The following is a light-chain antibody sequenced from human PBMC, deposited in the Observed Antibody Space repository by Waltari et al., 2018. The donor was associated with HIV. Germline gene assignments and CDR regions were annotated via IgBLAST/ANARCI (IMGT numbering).Light chain of an antibody. CDR1: SSDVGGYNY. CDR2: DVS. Sequence: QSALTQPASVSGSPGQSITTSCTGTSSDVGGYNYVSWYQQHPGKAPKLMIYDVSNRPSGVSYRFSGSKSGNTASLTISGLQAEDGADYYCSSYTSSSKGFVFGTGTKVTVL. J-gene: IGLJ1*01. CDR3: SSYTSSSKGFV. V-gene: IGLV2-14*03.